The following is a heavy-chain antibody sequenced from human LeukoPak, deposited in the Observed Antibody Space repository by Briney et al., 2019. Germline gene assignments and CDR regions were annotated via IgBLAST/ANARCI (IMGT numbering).Heavy chain of an antibody. CDR3: ARGGWDYYDSSGSSFQH. Sequence: GGSLRLSCAASGFTFSSYSMNWVRQAPGKGLEWVSSISSSSSYIYYADSVKGRFTISRDNAKNSLYLQMNSLRAEDTAVYYCARGGWDYYDSSGSSFQHWGQGTLVTVSS. CDR1: GFTFSSYS. D-gene: IGHD3-22*01. V-gene: IGHV3-21*01. J-gene: IGHJ1*01. CDR2: ISSSSSYI.